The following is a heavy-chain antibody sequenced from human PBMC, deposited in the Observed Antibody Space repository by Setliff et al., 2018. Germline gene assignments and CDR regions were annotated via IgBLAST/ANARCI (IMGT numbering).Heavy chain of an antibody. CDR3: AREGVDTRSSTDYRYYMDV. Sequence: WASVKVSCKASGYTFTSYAMNWVRQAPGQGLEWMGWINTNTGNPTYAQGFTGRFVFSLDTSVSTAYLQISSLKAEDTAVYYCAREGVDTRSSTDYRYYMDVWGKGTTVTVSS. J-gene: IGHJ6*03. D-gene: IGHD5-18*01. V-gene: IGHV7-4-1*02. CDR2: INTNTGNP. CDR1: GYTFTSYA.